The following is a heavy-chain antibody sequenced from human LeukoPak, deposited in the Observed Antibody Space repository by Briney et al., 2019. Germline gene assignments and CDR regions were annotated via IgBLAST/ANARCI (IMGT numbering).Heavy chain of an antibody. Sequence: GGSLRLSCTASGFTFSSYWMTWVRQAPGKGLEWVANINPDESEKDYVDSVKGRFTISRANAKNSLDLQMSNLRAEDTAVYFCARGHYYSMYCGLGTLGTVSS. J-gene: IGHJ4*02. CDR1: GFTFSSYW. CDR2: INPDESEK. V-gene: IGHV3-7*02. CDR3: ARGHYYSMY. D-gene: IGHD3-22*01.